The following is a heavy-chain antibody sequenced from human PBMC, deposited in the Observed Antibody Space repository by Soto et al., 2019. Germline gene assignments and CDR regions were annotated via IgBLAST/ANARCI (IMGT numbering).Heavy chain of an antibody. V-gene: IGHV4-59*01. CDR2: IYYSGST. J-gene: IGHJ4*02. D-gene: IGHD2-15*01. CDR1: GGSISSYY. Sequence: QVQLQESGPGLVKPSETLSLTCTVSGGSISSYYWSWIRQPPGKGLEWIGYIYYSGSTNYNPSLKSRVTISVDTSKNQFSLKLSSVTAADTAVYYCARVYRGSRGSNGYFDYWGQGTLVTVSS. CDR3: ARVYRGSRGSNGYFDY.